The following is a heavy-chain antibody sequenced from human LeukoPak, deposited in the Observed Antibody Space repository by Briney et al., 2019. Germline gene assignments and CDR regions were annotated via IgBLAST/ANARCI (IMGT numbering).Heavy chain of an antibody. Sequence: ASVKVSCKASGYTFTSYYMHWVRQAPGQGLEWMGIINPSGGSTSYAQKFQGRVTMTRDTSTSTVYMELSSLRSEDTAVYYCARDNYGDYGQNWFDPWGQGTLVTVSS. CDR1: GYTFTSYY. J-gene: IGHJ5*02. CDR2: INPSGGST. CDR3: ARDNYGDYGQNWFDP. D-gene: IGHD4-17*01. V-gene: IGHV1-46*01.